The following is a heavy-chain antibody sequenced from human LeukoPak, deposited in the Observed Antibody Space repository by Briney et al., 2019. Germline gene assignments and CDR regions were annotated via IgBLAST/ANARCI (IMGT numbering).Heavy chain of an antibody. D-gene: IGHD3-22*01. J-gene: IGHJ4*02. CDR1: GGSISGYY. CDR3: ARQYYYYSIDS. V-gene: IGHV4-59*08. CDR2: IYYSGST. Sequence: SETLSLTCTVSGGSISGYYYNWIRQPPGKGLEWIGYIYYSGSTNYNPSLKSRVTISLDTSKNQFSLNLSSVTAADTAVYYCARQYYYYSIDSWGQGTLVTVSS.